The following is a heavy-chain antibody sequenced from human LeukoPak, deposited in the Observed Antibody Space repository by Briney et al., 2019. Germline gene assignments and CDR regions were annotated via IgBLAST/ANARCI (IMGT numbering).Heavy chain of an antibody. D-gene: IGHD4-23*01. CDR1: GFSFTDYA. V-gene: IGHV3-23*01. CDR3: ARVSGYGGNSLTDY. CDR2: VSGHGDTT. J-gene: IGHJ4*02. Sequence: GGSLRLSCAASGFSFTDYAMSWARQPPGKGLEWVSAVSGHGDTTDYVDSVKGRFTISRDNSRNTVHLQIDSLRIEDTAVYYCARVSGYGGNSLTDYWGQGTLVTVSS.